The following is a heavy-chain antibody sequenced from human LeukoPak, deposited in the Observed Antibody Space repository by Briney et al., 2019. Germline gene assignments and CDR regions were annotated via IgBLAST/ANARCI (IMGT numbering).Heavy chain of an antibody. CDR3: ARDAPWEQQLVSPNWFDP. CDR1: GGSISSSSYY. D-gene: IGHD6-13*01. J-gene: IGHJ5*02. Sequence: SETLSLTCTVSGGSISSSSYYWGWIRQPPGKGLEWIGSIYYSGSTYYNPSLKSRVTISVDTSKNQFSLKLSSVTAADTAVYYCARDAPWEQQLVSPNWFDPWGQGTLVIVSS. CDR2: IYYSGST. V-gene: IGHV4-39*07.